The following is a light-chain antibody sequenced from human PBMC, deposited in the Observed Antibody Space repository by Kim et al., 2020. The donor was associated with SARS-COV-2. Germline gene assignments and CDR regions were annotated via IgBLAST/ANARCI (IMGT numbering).Light chain of an antibody. CDR2: YDS. Sequence: PGKTAGITCGGNSIGSQSVHWYQQKPGQAPVLVIYYDSDRPSGIPERFSGSNSGNTATLAISRVEAGDEADYYCQVWDSSSDHYVVFGGGTQLTVL. V-gene: IGLV3-21*04. CDR3: QVWDSSSDHYVV. CDR1: SIGSQS. J-gene: IGLJ2*01.